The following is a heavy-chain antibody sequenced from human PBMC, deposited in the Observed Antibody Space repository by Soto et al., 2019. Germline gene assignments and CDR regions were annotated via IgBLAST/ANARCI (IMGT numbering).Heavy chain of an antibody. CDR1: GYSISSSNW. V-gene: IGHV4-28*01. Sequence: SETLSLTCAVSGYSISSSNWWGWIRQPPGKGLEWIGYIYYSGATYYNPSLKSRVTMSVDTSKNQFSLKMSSVTAADTAVYYCARLATRYYFDYWGQGTLVTVSS. D-gene: IGHD1-1*01. CDR3: ARLATRYYFDY. CDR2: IYYSGAT. J-gene: IGHJ4*02.